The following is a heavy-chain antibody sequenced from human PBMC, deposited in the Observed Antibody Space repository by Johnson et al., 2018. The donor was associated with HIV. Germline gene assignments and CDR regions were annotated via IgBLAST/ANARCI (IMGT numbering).Heavy chain of an antibody. CDR1: GFTFSSYA. D-gene: IGHD1-26*01. CDR2: MNWNGGST. Sequence: VQLVESGGGLVQPGGSLRLSCAASGFTFSSYAMSWVRQAPGKGLEWVAGMNWNGGSTGYADYVEGRLTVSSDYSENTLYLQMNSLTAEDTAVSYCATKGSKWELIVEGFAVWGQGTMVTVSS. CDR3: ATKGSKWELIVEGFAV. V-gene: IGHV3-23*04. J-gene: IGHJ3*01.